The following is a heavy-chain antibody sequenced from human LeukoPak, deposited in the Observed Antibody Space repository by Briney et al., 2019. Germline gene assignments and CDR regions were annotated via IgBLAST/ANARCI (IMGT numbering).Heavy chain of an antibody. Sequence: GGSLRLSCAASGFTFSSYWMSWVRRAPGKGLEWVANIKQDGSEKHYVDSVKGRFTISRDNAKNSLYLEMNSLRAEDTAVYYCGRDSLSYDREWAICYFDYWGQGTLVTVSS. D-gene: IGHD3-10*01. CDR3: GRDSLSYDREWAICYFDY. J-gene: IGHJ4*02. CDR1: GFTFSSYW. CDR2: IKQDGSEK. V-gene: IGHV3-7*01.